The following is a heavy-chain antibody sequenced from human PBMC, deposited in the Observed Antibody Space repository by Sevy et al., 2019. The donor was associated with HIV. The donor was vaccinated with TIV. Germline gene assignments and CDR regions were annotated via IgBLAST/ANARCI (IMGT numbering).Heavy chain of an antibody. CDR3: ARDRDRGWFDP. CDR1: GGTFSGYA. CDR2: IIAISGTT. D-gene: IGHD3-16*01. Sequence: SVKVSCKTSGGTFSGYAISWVRQAPGQGLEWMGGIIAISGTTNYVQKFQGRVTITADVSTRTVYMELRSLKTEDTAIYYCARDRDRGWFDPWGQGTQVTVSS. J-gene: IGHJ5*02. V-gene: IGHV1-69*13.